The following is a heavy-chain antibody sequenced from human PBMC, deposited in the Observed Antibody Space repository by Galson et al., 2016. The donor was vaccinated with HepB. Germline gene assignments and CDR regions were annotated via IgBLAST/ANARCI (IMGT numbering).Heavy chain of an antibody. CDR1: GFTFTDYW. J-gene: IGHJ5*02. Sequence: SLRLSCAASGFTFTDYWIHWVRQGPRKGLVWVSYINIDGSGTTYADSVKGRFTVSRDNAKKTVYLQMNSLRAEDTAVYYWATIPKQVTDRNYPCGQGTMVTVAS. CDR3: ATIPKQVTDRNYP. CDR2: INIDGSGT. V-gene: IGHV3-74*03. D-gene: IGHD2-2*02.